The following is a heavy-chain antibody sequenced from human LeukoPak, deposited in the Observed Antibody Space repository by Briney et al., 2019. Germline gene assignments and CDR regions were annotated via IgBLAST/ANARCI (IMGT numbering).Heavy chain of an antibody. Sequence: GGSLRLSCSASGFTFSGYDMNWVRQAPGKGLEWVSSISYLSTHVYYGDSVKGRFSISRDNAKNSLYLQMNSLGAEDTAIYYCGRAFPPLRTSSAGDLWGQGILVTVSS. CDR1: GFTFSGYD. J-gene: IGHJ4*02. D-gene: IGHD3-16*01. V-gene: IGHV3-21*01. CDR2: ISYLSTHV. CDR3: GRAFPPLRTSSAGDL.